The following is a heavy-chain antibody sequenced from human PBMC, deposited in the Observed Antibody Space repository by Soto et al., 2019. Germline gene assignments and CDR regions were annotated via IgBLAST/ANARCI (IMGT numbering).Heavy chain of an antibody. Sequence: GGSLRLSCAASGFTFSSYSMNWVRQAPGKGLEWVSYISSSSSTIYYADSVKGRFTISRDNAKNSLYLQMNSLRAEDTAVYYCARDFPEAAVVVPAAMLESYYYYYYMDVWGKGTTVTVSS. J-gene: IGHJ6*03. CDR2: ISSSSSTI. D-gene: IGHD2-2*01. CDR3: ARDFPEAAVVVPAAMLESYYYYYYMDV. CDR1: GFTFSSYS. V-gene: IGHV3-48*01.